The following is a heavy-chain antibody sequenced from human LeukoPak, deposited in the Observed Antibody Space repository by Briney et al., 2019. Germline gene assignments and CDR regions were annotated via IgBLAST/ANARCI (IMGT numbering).Heavy chain of an antibody. J-gene: IGHJ6*03. CDR2: MNPNSGNT. CDR1: GYTFTSYD. Sequence: GASVKVSCKASGYTFTSYDINWVRQATGQGLEWMGWMNPNSGNTGYAQKFQGRVTITRNTSISTAYMELSSLRSEDTAVYYCARRGYSYEGENYYYYYMDVWGKGTTVTVSS. CDR3: ARRGYSYEGENYYYYYMDV. V-gene: IGHV1-8*03. D-gene: IGHD5-18*01.